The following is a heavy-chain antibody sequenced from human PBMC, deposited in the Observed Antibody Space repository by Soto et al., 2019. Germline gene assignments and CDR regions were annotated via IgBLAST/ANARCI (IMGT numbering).Heavy chain of an antibody. D-gene: IGHD2-15*01. Sequence: AGGSLRLSCASSGFTFSSYGMHWVRQAPGKGLEWVAVISYDGSNKYYADSVKGRFTISRDNSKNTLYLQMNSLRAEDTAVYYCAAPQVVATEESAYWGQGTLVAVSS. CDR1: GFTFSSYG. V-gene: IGHV3-30*03. CDR2: ISYDGSNK. CDR3: AAPQVVATEESAY. J-gene: IGHJ4*02.